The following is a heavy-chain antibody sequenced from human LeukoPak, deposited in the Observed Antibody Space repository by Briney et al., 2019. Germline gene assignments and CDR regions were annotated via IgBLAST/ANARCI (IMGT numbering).Heavy chain of an antibody. J-gene: IGHJ4*02. V-gene: IGHV1-69*04. CDR2: LIPLLDIA. D-gene: IGHD6-13*01. CDR3: YSSSWPFDY. CDR1: GGTFSSYG. Sequence: ASVKVSCKASGGTFSSYGISWVRQAPGQGLEWMGRLIPLLDIANYAQKFQGRVTITADKSTSTDYMELSSLRSEDTAVYYCYSSSWPFDYWGQGTLVTVSS.